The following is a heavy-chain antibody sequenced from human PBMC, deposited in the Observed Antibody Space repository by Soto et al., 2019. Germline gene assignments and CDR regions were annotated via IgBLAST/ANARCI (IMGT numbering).Heavy chain of an antibody. Sequence: DVQLLESGGGLVQHGGSLRLSCAASGFSFSKYAMIWVRQAPGKGQEWVSGITGSGGTIEYTASVKGRFTISRDNSKNTVYLQMNSLSAEDTAMYYCAKDAVPGDGLWLVSDWGQGTQVTVS. CDR1: GFSFSKYA. V-gene: IGHV3-23*01. D-gene: IGHD2-21*02. J-gene: IGHJ4*02. CDR3: AKDAVPGDGLWLVSD. CDR2: ITGSGGTI.